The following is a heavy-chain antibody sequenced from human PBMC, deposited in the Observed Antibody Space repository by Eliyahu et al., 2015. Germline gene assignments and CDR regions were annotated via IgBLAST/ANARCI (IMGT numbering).Heavy chain of an antibody. Sequence: QVQLQESGPGLVKPSETLSLTCTVXGGSISSYYWSWMRQPPGKGLEWIGYIYASGSPNYNPPLKSRVTISVDTSKNQFSLKLTSVTAADTAVYYCARHATSAWNGGWFDPWGQGTLVTVSS. CDR1: GGSISSYY. CDR2: IYASGSP. V-gene: IGHV4-4*09. CDR3: ARHATSAWNGGWFDP. J-gene: IGHJ5*02. D-gene: IGHD1-1*01.